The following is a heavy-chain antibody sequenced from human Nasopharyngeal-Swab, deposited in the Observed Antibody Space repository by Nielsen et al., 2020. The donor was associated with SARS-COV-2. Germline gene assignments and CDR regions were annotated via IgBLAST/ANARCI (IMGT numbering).Heavy chain of an antibody. J-gene: IGHJ2*01. CDR1: GCSISSYY. CDR3: ARDGRSSWYFDL. V-gene: IGHV4-59*01. Sequence: ESLKISCAASGCSISSYYRSWIRQPPGKGLEWIGYIYYSGSTNYNPSLKSRVTISVDTSKNQFSLKLSSVTAADTALYYCARDGRSSWYFDLWGRGTLVTVSS. CDR2: IYYSGST.